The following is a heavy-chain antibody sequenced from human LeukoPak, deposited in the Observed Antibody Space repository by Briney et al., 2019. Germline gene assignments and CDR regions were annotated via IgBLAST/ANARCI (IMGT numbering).Heavy chain of an antibody. CDR3: ARRGSGYRDNDAFDI. Sequence: SEALSLTCTVSGGSISSYYWSWIRQPPGKGLEWIGYIYYSGSTNYNPSLKSRVTISVDTSKNQFSLKLSSVTAADTAVYYCARRGSGYRDNDAFDIWGQGTMVTVSS. CDR2: IYYSGST. D-gene: IGHD3-22*01. CDR1: GGSISSYY. V-gene: IGHV4-59*01. J-gene: IGHJ3*02.